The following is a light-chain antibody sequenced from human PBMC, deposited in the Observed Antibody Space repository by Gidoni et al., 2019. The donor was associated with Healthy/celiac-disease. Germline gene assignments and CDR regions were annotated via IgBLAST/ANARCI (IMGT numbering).Light chain of an antibody. J-gene: IGKJ1*01. Sequence: DSVKTQPPDPLAVSLGERATINCKSSQSVLYSSNNKNYLAWYQQKPGQPPKLLIYWASTRESGVPDRFSGSGSGTDFTLTISSLQAEDVAVYYCQQYYSTPWTFGQGTKVEIK. CDR1: QSVLYSSNNKNY. CDR2: WAS. CDR3: QQYYSTPWT. V-gene: IGKV4-1*01.